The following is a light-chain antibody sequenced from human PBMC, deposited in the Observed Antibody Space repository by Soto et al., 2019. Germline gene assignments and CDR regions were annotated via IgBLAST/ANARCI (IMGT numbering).Light chain of an antibody. J-gene: IGLJ1*01. Sequence: QSALTQPASVSESPGQSITVSCTGTSSDVGGYNYVSWYQQHPGKAPKLMIYDVSDRPSGVSNRFSGSKSGNTASLTISGLQAEDEADYYYSSYSSSSTLYAFGTGTKLTVL. V-gene: IGLV2-14*01. CDR3: SSYSSSSTLYA. CDR2: DVS. CDR1: SSDVGGYNY.